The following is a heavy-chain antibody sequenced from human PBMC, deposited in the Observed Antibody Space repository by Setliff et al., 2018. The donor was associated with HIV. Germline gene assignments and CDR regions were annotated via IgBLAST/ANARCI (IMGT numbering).Heavy chain of an antibody. J-gene: IGHJ4*02. CDR2: IYPGDSDT. V-gene: IGHV5-51*01. CDR1: GYTFTSYW. CDR3: ARRASKASLDY. Sequence: GESLTISCKGSGYTFTSYWIGWVRQMPGKGLEWMGIIYPGDSDTRYSPSFQGRVTISADKSINTAYPQWSSLQASDTAMYYCARRASKASLDYWGQGTLVTVSS.